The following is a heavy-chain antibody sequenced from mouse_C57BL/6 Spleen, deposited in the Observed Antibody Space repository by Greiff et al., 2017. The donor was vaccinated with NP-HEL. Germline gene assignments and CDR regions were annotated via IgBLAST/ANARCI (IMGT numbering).Heavy chain of an antibody. CDR1: GYTFTDYE. Sequence: QVQLQQSGAELVRPGASVTLSCTASGYTFTDYEMHWVKQTPVHGLEWIGAIDPETGGTAYNQKFKGKAILTADKSSSTAYMELRSLTSEDSAVYYCTRAEPCAYWGQGTLVTVSA. CDR2: IDPETGGT. J-gene: IGHJ3*01. V-gene: IGHV1-15*01. CDR3: TRAEPCAY.